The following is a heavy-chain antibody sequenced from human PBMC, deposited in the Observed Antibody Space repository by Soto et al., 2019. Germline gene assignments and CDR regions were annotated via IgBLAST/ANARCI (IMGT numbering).Heavy chain of an antibody. Sequence: QVELVQSGAEVRKPGASVKVSCKASRNSFIDYYIHWVRQAPGQGLEWMGWIKSNSGGTKYAQRFQGRVPMTRDTSISTIYMELSRLKSDDTAVYYCAREDYNWNDYYYYGMDVWGQGTTVIVSS. CDR1: RNSFIDYY. D-gene: IGHD1-1*01. J-gene: IGHJ6*02. CDR2: IKSNSGGT. CDR3: AREDYNWNDYYYYGMDV. V-gene: IGHV1-2*02.